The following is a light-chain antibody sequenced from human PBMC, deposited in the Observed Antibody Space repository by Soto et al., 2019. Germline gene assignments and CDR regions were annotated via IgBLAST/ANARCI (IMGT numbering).Light chain of an antibody. Sequence: RASQSISTWLAWYQQKPGKAPKLLIYGAYSLKSGVTSRFSGSGSGTDFTLTISSLQPEDFATYYCQPSYSTSWAFGQGTKVDIK. V-gene: IGKV1-39*01. CDR3: QPSYSTSWA. CDR1: QSISTW. CDR2: GAY. J-gene: IGKJ1*01.